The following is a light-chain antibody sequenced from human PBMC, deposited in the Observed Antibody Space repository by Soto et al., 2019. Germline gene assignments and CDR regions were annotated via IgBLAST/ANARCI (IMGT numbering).Light chain of an antibody. V-gene: IGLV1-47*01. J-gene: IGLJ1*01. CDR2: RNN. Sequence: QSVLTQPPSASGTPGQRVTISCSGSSSNIGSNYVYWYQQLPGTAPKLLIYRNNQRPSGVPDRFSGSKSGNTASLTISGLQAEDEADYYCCSYAGSSTYVFGTGTKLTVL. CDR1: SSNIGSNY. CDR3: CSYAGSSTYV.